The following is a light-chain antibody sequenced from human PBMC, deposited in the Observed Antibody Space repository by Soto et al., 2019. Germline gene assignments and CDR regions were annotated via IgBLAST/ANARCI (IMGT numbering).Light chain of an antibody. CDR3: QSYDNSLSGSRV. J-gene: IGLJ3*02. CDR1: SSNIGAGYD. CDR2: GTN. V-gene: IGLV1-40*01. Sequence: QSVLTQPPSLSGAPGQRVTISCTGRSSNIGAGYDVHWYQQLPGTAPKLLIYGTNNRPSGVPDRFSGSKSGMSASLAITGLQAADEANYYCQSYDNSLSGSRVFGGGTKVTVL.